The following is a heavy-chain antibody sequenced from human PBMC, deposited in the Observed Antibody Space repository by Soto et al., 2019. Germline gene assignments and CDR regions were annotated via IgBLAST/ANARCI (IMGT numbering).Heavy chain of an antibody. V-gene: IGHV3-21*01. CDR1: GFTFSSYS. CDR3: ATGRGEDSWKSFDT. D-gene: IGHD1-20*01. J-gene: IGHJ3*02. CDR2: NSSSSSYI. Sequence: GGSLRLSCAASGFTFSSYSMNWVRQAPGKGLEGVSSNSSSSSYIYYASSVKRRITISRDNAENTLCLKMNSLRAEDTAMYDCATGRGEDSWKSFDTWGQGTMVTVSS.